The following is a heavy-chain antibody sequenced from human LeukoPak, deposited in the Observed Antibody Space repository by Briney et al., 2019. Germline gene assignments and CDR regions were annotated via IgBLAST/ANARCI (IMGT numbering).Heavy chain of an antibody. CDR3: AKDQRSPYYYDSSGYYPDAFDI. J-gene: IGHJ3*02. V-gene: IGHV3-30*18. D-gene: IGHD3-22*01. Sequence: GGSLRLSCAASGFTFSSYGMHWVRQAPGKGLEWVAVISYDGSNKYYADSVKGRFTISRDNSKNTLYLQMNSLRAEDTAVYYCAKDQRSPYYYDSSGYYPDAFDIWGQGTMVTVSS. CDR1: GFTFSSYG. CDR2: ISYDGSNK.